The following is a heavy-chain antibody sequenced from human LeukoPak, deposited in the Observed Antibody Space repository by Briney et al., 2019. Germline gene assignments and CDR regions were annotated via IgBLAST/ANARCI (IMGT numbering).Heavy chain of an antibody. CDR2: MNPNSGNT. D-gene: IGHD6-19*01. V-gene: IGHV1-8*01. CDR3: AREGYSSGWLDY. Sequence: ASVKVSCKASGYTFTSYDINWVRQATGQGLEWMGWMNPNSGNTGYAQKSQGRVTITADKSTSTAYMELSSLRSEDTAVYYCAREGYSSGWLDYWGQGTLVTVSS. J-gene: IGHJ4*02. CDR1: GYTFTSYD.